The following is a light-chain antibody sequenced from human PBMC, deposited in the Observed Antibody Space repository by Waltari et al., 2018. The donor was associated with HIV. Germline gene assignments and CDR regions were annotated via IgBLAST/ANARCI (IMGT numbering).Light chain of an antibody. Sequence: QSVLTQPPSVSGAPGQRVTISCTGSNSNIGAGYDAHWYQQLPGSTPKLLMFYNRKRPAGVPDRFSGSKSGTSASLVITGLQAADEAVYYCQSYDNSLSNVVFGGGTKLIVL. V-gene: IGLV1-40*01. CDR2: YNR. J-gene: IGLJ2*01. CDR3: QSYDNSLSNVV. CDR1: NSNIGAGYD.